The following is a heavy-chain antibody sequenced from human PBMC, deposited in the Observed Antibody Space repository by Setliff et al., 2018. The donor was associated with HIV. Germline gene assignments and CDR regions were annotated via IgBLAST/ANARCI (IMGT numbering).Heavy chain of an antibody. V-gene: IGHV3-7*05. Sequence: QTGGSLRLSCAASGFTLNRYWMSWVRQAPGKGLEWVANIKQDGSEIHYVDSVKGRFTISRDNAKNSLYLQMNSLSAEDTAVYYCARDRRERGYVAFDMWGQGTMVTVSS. CDR2: IKQDGSEI. J-gene: IGHJ3*02. CDR3: ARDRRERGYVAFDM. CDR1: GFTLNRYW. D-gene: IGHD5-12*01.